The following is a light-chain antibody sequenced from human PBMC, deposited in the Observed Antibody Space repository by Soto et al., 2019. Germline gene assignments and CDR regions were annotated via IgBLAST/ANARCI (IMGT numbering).Light chain of an antibody. CDR3: SSYAGSSNPPYV. V-gene: IGLV2-14*01. CDR2: GVR. CDR1: SNDIGAYNY. Sequence: QSALTQPTSVSGSPGQSITISCTGNSNDIGAYNYVSWYQQHPGKAPRLLIHGVRNRPSGTSSRFSASKSGLTASLTISGLQAEDEADYYCSSYAGSSNPPYVFGTGTKVTVL. J-gene: IGLJ1*01.